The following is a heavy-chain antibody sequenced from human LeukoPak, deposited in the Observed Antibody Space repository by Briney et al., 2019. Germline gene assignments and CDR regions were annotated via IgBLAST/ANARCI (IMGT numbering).Heavy chain of an antibody. CDR2: IYYSGST. J-gene: IGHJ6*02. Sequence: SETLSLTCTVSGGSISSYYWSWIRQPPGKGLEWIGYIYYSGSTNYNPSLKSRVTISVDTSKNQFSLKLSSVTAADTAVYYCARQGDRSSSPHRYYYYGMDVWGQGTTVTVSS. D-gene: IGHD6-13*01. V-gene: IGHV4-59*08. CDR3: ARQGDRSSSPHRYYYYGMDV. CDR1: GGSISSYY.